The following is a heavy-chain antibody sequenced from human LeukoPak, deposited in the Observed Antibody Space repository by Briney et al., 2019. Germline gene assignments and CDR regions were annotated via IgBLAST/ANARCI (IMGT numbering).Heavy chain of an antibody. Sequence: PGESLKISCKGSGYSFSSYRIAWVRQMPGKGLEWMGIIYPGDSDTRYSPSFQGQVTISADKSISTAYLQWSSLKASDTAMYYCARQDGSSWYYFDYWGQGTLVTVSS. CDR2: IYPGDSDT. J-gene: IGHJ4*02. D-gene: IGHD6-13*01. V-gene: IGHV5-51*01. CDR1: GYSFSSYR. CDR3: ARQDGSSWYYFDY.